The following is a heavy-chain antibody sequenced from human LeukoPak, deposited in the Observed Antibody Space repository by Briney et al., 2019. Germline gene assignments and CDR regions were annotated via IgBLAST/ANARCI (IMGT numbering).Heavy chain of an antibody. CDR1: GFIVSSYW. Sequence: GGSLRLSCAASGFIVSSYWMHWVRQAPGKGLVWVSRINSDGSSTTYADSVKGRFNISRDNAKNMLYLQMSSLRAEDTAVYYCARDGSSWANWLDTWGQGTLVTVSS. D-gene: IGHD6-13*01. V-gene: IGHV3-74*01. J-gene: IGHJ5*02. CDR3: ARDGSSWANWLDT. CDR2: INSDGSST.